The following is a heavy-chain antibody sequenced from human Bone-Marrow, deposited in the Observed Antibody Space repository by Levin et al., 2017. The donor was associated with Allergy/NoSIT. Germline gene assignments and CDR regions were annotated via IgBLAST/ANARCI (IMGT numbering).Heavy chain of an antibody. CDR2: VYTTGTA. D-gene: IGHD2-21*01. J-gene: IGHJ4*02. CDR1: GVSVSGGRYY. V-gene: IGHV4-61*02. Sequence: LRLSCTVSGVSVSGGRYYWHWYRQPAGKGLEWLGRVYTTGTANYNPSLKGRVTISIDSSKNEFSLRLSSVTAADTAMYYCARDSVWVVATHWGQGTLVTVSS. CDR3: ARDSVWVVATH.